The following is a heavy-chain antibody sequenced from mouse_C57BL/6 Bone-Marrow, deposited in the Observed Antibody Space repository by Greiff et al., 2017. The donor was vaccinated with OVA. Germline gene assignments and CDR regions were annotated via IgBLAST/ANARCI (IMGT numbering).Heavy chain of an antibody. CDR3: ARSRVSFDY. CDR1: GYTFTSYW. Sequence: VQLQQPGAELVKPGASVKLSCKASGYTFTSYWMHWVKQRPGRGLEWIGRIDPKGGGTKYNEKFKSKATLTVDKPSSTAYMQLSSLTSEASAVYYCARSRVSFDYWGQGTTLTVSS. J-gene: IGHJ2*01. V-gene: IGHV1-72*01. CDR2: IDPKGGGT. D-gene: IGHD3-1*01.